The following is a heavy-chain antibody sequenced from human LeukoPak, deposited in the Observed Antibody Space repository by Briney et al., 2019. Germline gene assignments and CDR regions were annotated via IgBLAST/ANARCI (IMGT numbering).Heavy chain of an antibody. CDR1: GFTFSDYY. D-gene: IGHD3-10*01. Sequence: GGSLRLSCAASGFTFSDYYMSWIRQAPGKGLEWASYISSSSSYTNYADSVKGRFTISRDNAKNSLYLQMNSLTAEDTAVYYCASSVRGAIGDYWGQGTLVTVSS. CDR3: ASSVRGAIGDY. CDR2: ISSSSSYT. J-gene: IGHJ4*02. V-gene: IGHV3-11*06.